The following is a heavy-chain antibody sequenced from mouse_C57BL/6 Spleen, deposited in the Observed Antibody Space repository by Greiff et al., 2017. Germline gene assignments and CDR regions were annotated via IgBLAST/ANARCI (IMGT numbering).Heavy chain of an antibody. CDR2: LSSGGSYT. Sequence: EVKLMESGGDLVKPGGSLKLSCAASGFTFSSYGMSWVRQTPDKRLEWVATLSSGGSYTYYPDSVKGRFTISRDNAKNTLYLQMSSLKSEDTAMYYCARQSSDYFDYWGQGTTLTVSS. J-gene: IGHJ2*01. CDR3: ARQSSDYFDY. D-gene: IGHD1-1*01. V-gene: IGHV5-6*01. CDR1: GFTFSSYG.